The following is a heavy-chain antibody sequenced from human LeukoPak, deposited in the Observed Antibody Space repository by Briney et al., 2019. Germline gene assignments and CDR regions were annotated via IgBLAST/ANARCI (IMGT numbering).Heavy chain of an antibody. CDR2: ISYDGSNK. CDR3: AKGRHSSGWKRYFDD. Sequence: GRSLRLSCAASGFTFSSYGMHWVRQAPGKGLDWVAVISYDGSNKYYADSVKGRFTLSRDNSKNTLYLQMNSLRAEDTAVYYCAKGRHSSGWKRYFDDWGQGTLVTVSS. CDR1: GFTFSSYG. V-gene: IGHV3-30*18. D-gene: IGHD6-19*01. J-gene: IGHJ4*02.